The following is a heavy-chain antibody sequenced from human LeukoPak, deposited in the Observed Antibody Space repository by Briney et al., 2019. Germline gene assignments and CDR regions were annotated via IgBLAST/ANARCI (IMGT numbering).Heavy chain of an antibody. D-gene: IGHD3-10*01. CDR3: AREVDYGSGSYPWYFDY. J-gene: IGHJ4*02. Sequence: PGGSLRLSCAASGVTFSDHYMDWVRQAPGKGLEWIGRTRNKANSYTTEYAASVKGRFTISRDDSKNSLYLQMNSLKTEDTAVYYCAREVDYGSGSYPWYFDYWGQGTLVTVSS. CDR2: TRNKANSYTT. CDR1: GVTFSDHY. V-gene: IGHV3-72*01.